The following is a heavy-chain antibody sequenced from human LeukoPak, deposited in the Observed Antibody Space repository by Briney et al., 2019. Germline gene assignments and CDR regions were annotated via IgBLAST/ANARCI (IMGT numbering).Heavy chain of an antibody. CDR3: ARGWLAETTVVTPYNY. V-gene: IGHV1-69*13. CDR1: GGTFSSST. D-gene: IGHD2-21*02. Sequence: SVKVSCKASGGTFSSSTISWVRQAPGQGLEWMGGITPIFGTPNYAQKFQGRVTITAVESMSTAYMELSSLRSGDTAVYYCARGWLAETTVVTPYNYWGQGTLVTVSS. CDR2: ITPIFGTP. J-gene: IGHJ4*02.